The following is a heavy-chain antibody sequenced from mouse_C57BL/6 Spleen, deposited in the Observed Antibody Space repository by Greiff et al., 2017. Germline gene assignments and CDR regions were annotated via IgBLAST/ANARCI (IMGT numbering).Heavy chain of an antibody. CDR3: ARGRSYGSSWYFDV. CDR2: ISYDGSN. Sequence: EVKLQESGPGLVKPSQSLSLTCSVTGYSITSGYYWNWIRQFPGNKLEWMGYISYDGSNNYNPSLKNRISITRDTSKNQFFLKLNSVTTEDTATYYCARGRSYGSSWYFDVWGTGTTVTVSS. D-gene: IGHD1-1*01. J-gene: IGHJ1*03. CDR1: GYSITSGYY. V-gene: IGHV3-6*01.